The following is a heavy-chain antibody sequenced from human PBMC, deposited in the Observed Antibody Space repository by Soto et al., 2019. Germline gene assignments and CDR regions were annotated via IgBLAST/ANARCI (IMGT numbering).Heavy chain of an antibody. CDR1: VYSFTSYW. CDR3: ARPTRYCTNGVCHDYYYYMDV. V-gene: IGHV5-51*01. Sequence: PGWCLKISCKXSVYSFTSYWIGWVRALPVKGLECRGIIYPGDSDTRYSPSFQGQVTISADKSISTAYLQWSSLKASDTAMYYCARPTRYCTNGVCHDYYYYMDVWGKGTTVTVSS. D-gene: IGHD2-8*01. J-gene: IGHJ6*03. CDR2: IYPGDSDT.